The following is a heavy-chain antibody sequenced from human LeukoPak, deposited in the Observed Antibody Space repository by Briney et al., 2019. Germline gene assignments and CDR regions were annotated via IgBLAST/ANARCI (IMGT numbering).Heavy chain of an antibody. CDR3: AKDAARIAAAASDY. CDR1: GFTVDSTY. D-gene: IGHD6-13*01. CDR2: ISGSGGST. V-gene: IGHV3-23*01. J-gene: IGHJ4*02. Sequence: PGGSLRLSCAASGFTVDSTYMSWVRQAPGKGLEWVSAISGSGGSTFYADSVRGRFTISRDNSKNTLYLQMSSLRADDTAVYFCAKDAARIAAAASDYWGQGTLVTVSS.